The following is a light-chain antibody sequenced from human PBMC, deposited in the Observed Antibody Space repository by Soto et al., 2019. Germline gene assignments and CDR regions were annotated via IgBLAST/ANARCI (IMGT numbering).Light chain of an antibody. J-gene: IGKJ4*01. Sequence: DIQMTQSPSSLSASVGDRVTITCQASQDISNYLNWYQQKPGKAPKLLIYDASNLETGVTSRFSGSGSGTDFTFTISSVQPEDIATYYCQQYDTPALTFGGGTKVEIK. CDR1: QDISNY. CDR2: DAS. CDR3: QQYDTPALT. V-gene: IGKV1-33*01.